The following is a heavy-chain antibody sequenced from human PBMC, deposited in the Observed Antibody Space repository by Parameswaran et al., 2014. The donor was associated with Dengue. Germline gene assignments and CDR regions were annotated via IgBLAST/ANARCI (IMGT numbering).Heavy chain of an antibody. J-gene: IGHJ4*02. V-gene: IGHV1-69*06. CDR3: ARPSVDYDILTGYADPFDY. CDR2: IIPIFGTA. Sequence: WVRQAPGQGLEWMGGIIPIFGTANYSQKFQGRVTITADKSTSTAYMELSSLRSEDTAVYYCARPSVDYDILTGYADPFDYWGQGTLVTVSS. D-gene: IGHD3-9*01.